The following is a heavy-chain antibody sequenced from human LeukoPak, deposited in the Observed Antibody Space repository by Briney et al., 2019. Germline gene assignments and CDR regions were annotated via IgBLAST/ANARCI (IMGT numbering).Heavy chain of an antibody. D-gene: IGHD3-9*01. CDR1: GYNFASYG. CDR2: ISPYNGNT. Sequence: ASVKVSCKTSGYNFASYGIGWVRQAPGQGPEWVGRISPYNGNTNSAQKLQGRVTMTTDTSTSTAYMELRSLKSDDTAMYYCARYSDDILTGNYAFDIWGQGTMVTVSS. CDR3: ARYSDDILTGNYAFDI. J-gene: IGHJ3*02. V-gene: IGHV1-18*01.